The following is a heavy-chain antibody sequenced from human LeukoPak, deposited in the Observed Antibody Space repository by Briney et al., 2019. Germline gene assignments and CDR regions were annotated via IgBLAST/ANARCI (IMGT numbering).Heavy chain of an antibody. D-gene: IGHD3-10*01. CDR2: IIPILGIA. Sequence: SVKVSCKASGGTFSSYAISWVRQAPGQGLEWMGRIIPILGIANNAQKFQGRVTITANKSTSTAYMELSSLRSEDTAVYYCARDPGFFYYGMDVWGQGTTVTVSS. CDR1: GGTFSSYA. CDR3: ARDPGFFYYGMDV. J-gene: IGHJ6*02. V-gene: IGHV1-69*04.